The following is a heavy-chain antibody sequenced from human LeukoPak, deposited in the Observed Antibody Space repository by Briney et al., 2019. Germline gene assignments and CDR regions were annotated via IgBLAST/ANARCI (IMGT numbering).Heavy chain of an antibody. CDR1: GFTFSSYA. CDR3: ARGYCSGGSCYSIYCYYGMDV. J-gene: IGHJ6*02. Sequence: QSGGSLRLSCAASGFTFSSYAMHWVRQAPGKGLEWVAVISYDGSNKYYADSVKGRFTISRDNSKNTLYLQMNSLRAEDTAVYYCARGYCSGGSCYSIYCYYGMDVWGQGTTVTVSS. D-gene: IGHD2-15*01. V-gene: IGHV3-30*04. CDR2: ISYDGSNK.